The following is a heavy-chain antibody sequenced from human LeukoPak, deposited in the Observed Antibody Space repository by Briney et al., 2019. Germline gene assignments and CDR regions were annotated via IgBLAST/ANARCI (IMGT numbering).Heavy chain of an antibody. CDR2: IYYSGTT. D-gene: IGHD3-22*01. Sequence: SETLSLTCAVSGGSISSSTYYWGWIRQPPGKGLEWIGSIYYSGTTYYNPSLRSRVTISVDTSKNQFSLKLSSVTAADTAVYYCARPQSSGYPYYFDYWGQGILVTVSS. CDR1: GGSISSSTYY. V-gene: IGHV4-39*01. J-gene: IGHJ4*02. CDR3: ARPQSSGYPYYFDY.